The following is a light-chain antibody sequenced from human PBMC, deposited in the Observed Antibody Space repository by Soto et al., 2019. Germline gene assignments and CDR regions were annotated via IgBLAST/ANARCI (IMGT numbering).Light chain of an antibody. Sequence: QSALTQPASVSGSPGQSITISCTGTSSDVGGYNFVSWYQQHPGKAPKLMIFEVNNRPSGVSNRFSGSKSGNTASLTISGLQAEDEGDYYCCSYGGGRTPLGFGGGTKLTVL. CDR1: SSDVGGYNF. CDR3: CSYGGGRTPLG. CDR2: EVN. V-gene: IGLV2-14*01. J-gene: IGLJ2*01.